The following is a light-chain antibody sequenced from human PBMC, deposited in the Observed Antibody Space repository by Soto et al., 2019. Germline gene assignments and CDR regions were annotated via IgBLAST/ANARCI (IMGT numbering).Light chain of an antibody. Sequence: QSAMTQPASVSGSPGLSITISCTGTSSDVGGYDYVSWYQQHPGKAPKLMIYDVSSRPSGVSSRFSGSKSGNTASLTISGLQTEDEAAYYCSSYTSSSLYVFGTGTKVTVL. CDR1: SSDVGGYDY. J-gene: IGLJ1*01. CDR2: DVS. V-gene: IGLV2-14*01. CDR3: SSYTSSSLYV.